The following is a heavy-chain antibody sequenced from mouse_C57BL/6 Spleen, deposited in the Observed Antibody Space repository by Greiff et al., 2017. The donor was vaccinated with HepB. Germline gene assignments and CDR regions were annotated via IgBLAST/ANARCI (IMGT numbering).Heavy chain of an antibody. D-gene: IGHD2-4*01. J-gene: IGHJ4*01. CDR3: AREDYDYIDAMDY. CDR1: GYTFTDYN. V-gene: IGHV1-22*01. Sequence: VQLQQSGPELVKPGASVKMSCKASGYTFTDYNMHWVKQSHGKSLEWIGNINPNNGGTSYNQKFKGKATLTVNKSSSTAYMELRSLTSEDSAVYYCAREDYDYIDAMDYWGQGTSVTVSS. CDR2: INPNNGGT.